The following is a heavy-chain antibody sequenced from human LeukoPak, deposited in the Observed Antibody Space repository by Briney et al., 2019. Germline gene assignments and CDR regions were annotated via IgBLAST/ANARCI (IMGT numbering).Heavy chain of an antibody. CDR2: IYYSGST. D-gene: IGHD6-13*01. CDR3: ARRRSHDGYSSSWTFDY. J-gene: IGHJ4*02. CDR1: GGSISSYY. Sequence: SETLSLTCTVSGGSISSYYWSWIRQPPGKGLEWIGYIYYSGSTNYNPSLKSRVTISVDTSKNQFSLRLNSVTAADTAVYYCARRRSHDGYSSSWTFDYWGQGTLVTVSS. V-gene: IGHV4-59*08.